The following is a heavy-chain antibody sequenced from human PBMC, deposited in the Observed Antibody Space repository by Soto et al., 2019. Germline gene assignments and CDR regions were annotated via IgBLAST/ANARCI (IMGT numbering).Heavy chain of an antibody. J-gene: IGHJ6*03. D-gene: IGHD4-17*01. CDR3: ARDRVYGDYVNYYYYMDV. CDR2: IKQDGSEK. Sequence: QPGGSLRLSCAASGFTFSSYWMSWVRQAPGKGLEWVANIKQDGSEKYYVDSVKGRFTISRDNAKNSLYLQMNSLRAEDTAVYYCARDRVYGDYVNYYYYMDVWGKGTTVTVSS. V-gene: IGHV3-7*01. CDR1: GFTFSSYW.